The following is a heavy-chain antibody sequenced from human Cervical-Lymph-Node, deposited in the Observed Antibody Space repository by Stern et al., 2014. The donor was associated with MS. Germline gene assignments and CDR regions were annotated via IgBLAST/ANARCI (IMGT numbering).Heavy chain of an antibody. V-gene: IGHV1-18*01. Sequence: MQLVESGAEVKKPGTSVKVSCKASRYTFVNYGISWVRQAPGPGLQRMGWTISYDGNTHDAQNFQGRVTRTADTSANTAYMDLRNLTSDDTAVYYCARDLTQSSRPPFFDSWGQGTLVTVSS. D-gene: IGHD6-13*01. J-gene: IGHJ4*02. CDR1: RYTFVNYG. CDR2: TISYDGNT. CDR3: ARDLTQSSRPPFFDS.